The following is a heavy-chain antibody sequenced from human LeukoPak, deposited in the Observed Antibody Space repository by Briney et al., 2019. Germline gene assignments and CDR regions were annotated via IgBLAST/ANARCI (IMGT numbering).Heavy chain of an antibody. CDR3: AKGYEYYDILTGYYNLLLFDY. V-gene: IGHV3-23*01. Sequence: PGGSLRLSCAASGFTFSSYAMSWVRQAPGKGLEWVSAISGSGGSTYYADSVKGRFTISRDNSKNTLYLQMNSLRAEDTAVYYCAKGYEYYDILTGYYNLLLFDYWGQGTLVTVSS. CDR2: ISGSGGST. CDR1: GFTFSSYA. D-gene: IGHD3-9*01. J-gene: IGHJ4*02.